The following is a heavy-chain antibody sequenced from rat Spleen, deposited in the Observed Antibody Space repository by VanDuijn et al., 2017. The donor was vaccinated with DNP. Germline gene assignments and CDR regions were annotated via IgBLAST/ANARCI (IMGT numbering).Heavy chain of an antibody. Sequence: EIQLQESGPGLLKPSQSLSLTCSVTGYTIASGYDWTWIRKFPGDRMEWMGYISYIGSTNYNPSLKSRISITSDTSKNQFFLHLNSVTTEDSATYYCARFEGYGQSFDFWGQGVMVTVSS. D-gene: IGHD1-11*01. CDR1: GYTIASGYD. J-gene: IGHJ2*01. V-gene: IGHV3-4*01. CDR3: ARFEGYGQSFDF. CDR2: ISYIGST.